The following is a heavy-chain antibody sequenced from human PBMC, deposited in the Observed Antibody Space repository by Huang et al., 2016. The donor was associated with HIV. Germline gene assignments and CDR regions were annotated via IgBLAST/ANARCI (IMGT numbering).Heavy chain of an antibody. CDR1: RGTFSSYA. V-gene: IGHV1-69*01. CDR3: ARDNGGSYLFDY. Sequence: QVQLVQSGAEVKKPGSSVKVSCKASRGTFSSYAISWVRQAPGQGREWVGGCIPIFGTVNYAQKFQGRVTITADESTSTAYMGLSSLRSEDTAVYYCARDNGGSYLFDYWGQGTLVTVSS. CDR2: CIPIFGTV. D-gene: IGHD1-26*01. J-gene: IGHJ4*02.